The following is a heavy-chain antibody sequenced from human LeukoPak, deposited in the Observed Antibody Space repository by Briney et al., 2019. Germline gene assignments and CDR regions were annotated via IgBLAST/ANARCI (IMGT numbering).Heavy chain of an antibody. CDR3: ARAEYDSSLGFGY. J-gene: IGHJ4*02. CDR1: GFIVSSDY. D-gene: IGHD3-22*01. CDR2: IYSGGST. Sequence: GGSLRLSCAASGFIVSSDYMSWVCQAPGKGLEWVSVIYSGGSTYYADSVKGRFTISRDNSKNTLYLQMNSLRAEDTAVYFCARAEYDSSLGFGYWGQGTLVTVSS. V-gene: IGHV3-53*01.